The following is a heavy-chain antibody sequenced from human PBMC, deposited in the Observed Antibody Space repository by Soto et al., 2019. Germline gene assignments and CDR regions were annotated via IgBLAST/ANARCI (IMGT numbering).Heavy chain of an antibody. CDR2: ISAYNGNT. J-gene: IGHJ2*01. Sequence: GQGLEWMGWISAYNGNTNYAQKLQGRVTMTTDTSKSTAYMELRSLRSDDTAVYYCARFFVHTEDRRRDPCTVSAFLLNSSSDL. CDR3: ARFFVHTEDRRRDPCTVSAFLLNSSSDL. D-gene: IGHD5-18*01. V-gene: IGHV1-18*01.